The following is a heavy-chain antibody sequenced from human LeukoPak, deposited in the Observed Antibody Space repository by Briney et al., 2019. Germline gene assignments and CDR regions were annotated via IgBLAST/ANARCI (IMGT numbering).Heavy chain of an antibody. J-gene: IGHJ6*02. CDR3: AKDTTYYYDSNAMDV. CDR2: TYYRSKWFN. V-gene: IGHV6-1*01. CDR1: GDSVSSNMAA. Sequence: QALSVTCAISGDSVSSNMAAWNWIRQSPSRGLEWLGRTYYRSKWFNDYAVSVKSRIPINPDTSKNQFSLQLNSVTPEDTAVYYCAKDTTYYYDSNAMDVWGQGTTVTVSS. D-gene: IGHD3-22*01.